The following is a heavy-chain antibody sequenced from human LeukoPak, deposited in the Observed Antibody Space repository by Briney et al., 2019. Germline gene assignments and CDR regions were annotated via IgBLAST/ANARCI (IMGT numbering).Heavy chain of an antibody. J-gene: IGHJ4*02. CDR1: GFTFSTYW. CDR2: IKEDGSAT. V-gene: IGHV3-7*04. CDR3: ARDSPGYLAYDS. Sequence: GGSLRLSCAASGFTFSTYWMTWVRHAPGKGPEWVANIKEDGSATYYVDSVKGRFTISRDNAKKSLYLQMNSLRAEDTAVYYCARDSPGYLAYDSWGQGTLVTVSS. D-gene: IGHD1-1*01.